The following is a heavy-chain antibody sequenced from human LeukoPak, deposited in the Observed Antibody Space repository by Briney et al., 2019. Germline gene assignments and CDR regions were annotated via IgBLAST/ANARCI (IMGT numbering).Heavy chain of an antibody. V-gene: IGHV4-39*07. J-gene: IGHJ4*02. CDR2: IYYSGST. CDR3: ARGLTFGGYNDY. CDR1: GGSISSSSYY. D-gene: IGHD3-16*01. Sequence: PSETLSLTCTVSGGSISSSSYYWGWLRQPPGKGLEWIGSIYYSGSTYYNPSLKSRVTISVDTSKNQFSLKLSSVTAADTAVYYCARGLTFGGYNDYWGQGTLVTVSS.